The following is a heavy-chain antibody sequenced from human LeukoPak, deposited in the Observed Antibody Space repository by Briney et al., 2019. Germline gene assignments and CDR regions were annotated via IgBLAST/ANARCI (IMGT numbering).Heavy chain of an antibody. D-gene: IGHD3-22*01. J-gene: IGHJ4*02. CDR1: GYTFTSYA. V-gene: IGHV1-3*01. CDR2: INAGNGNT. CDR3: ARGPISSVLWSYFDY. Sequence: ASVKVSCKASGYTFTSYAMHWVRQAPGQRLKWMGWINAGNGNTKYSQKFQGRVTITRDTSASTAYMELSSLRSEDTAVYYCARGPISSVLWSYFDYWGQGTLVTVSS.